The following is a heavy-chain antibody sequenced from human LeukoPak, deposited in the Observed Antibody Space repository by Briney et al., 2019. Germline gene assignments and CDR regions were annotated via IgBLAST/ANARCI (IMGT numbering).Heavy chain of an antibody. V-gene: IGHV3-23*01. Sequence: PGGSLRLSCAASGFTFSSYAMSWVRQAPGKGLEWVSAISGSGGSTYYADSVKGRFTISRDNSKNTLYLQMNSLRAEDTAVYYCAKDGRPAGGGYGSGRNGAYYYYYGMDVWGQGTTVTVSS. D-gene: IGHD3-10*01. CDR1: GFTFSSYA. CDR2: ISGSGGST. CDR3: AKDGRPAGGGYGSGRNGAYYYYYGMDV. J-gene: IGHJ6*02.